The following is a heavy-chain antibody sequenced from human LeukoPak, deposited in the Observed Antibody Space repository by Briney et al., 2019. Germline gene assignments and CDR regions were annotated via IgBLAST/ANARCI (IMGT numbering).Heavy chain of an antibody. D-gene: IGHD6-6*01. Sequence: SETLSLTCTVSGGSISSSSYYWGWIRQPPGKGLEWIGSIYYSGSTYYNPSLKSRVTISVDTSKNQFSLKLSSVTAADTAVYYCARPGYSSSSAFDIWGQGTMVTVSS. CDR2: IYYSGST. J-gene: IGHJ3*02. CDR3: ARPGYSSSSAFDI. V-gene: IGHV4-39*01. CDR1: GGSISSSSYY.